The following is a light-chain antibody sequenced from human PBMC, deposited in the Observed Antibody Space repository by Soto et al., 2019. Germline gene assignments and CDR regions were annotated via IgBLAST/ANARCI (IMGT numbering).Light chain of an antibody. Sequence: EIVLTQSPGTLSLSPGERATLSCRASQSVSSSYLAWYQQKPGQAPRLLIYGASSRATGISDRFSGSGSGTDFTLTISRLEPEDFSVYYCQQYGSSPITFGQRTRVEIK. V-gene: IGKV3-20*01. CDR3: QQYGSSPIT. CDR1: QSVSSSY. J-gene: IGKJ5*01. CDR2: GAS.